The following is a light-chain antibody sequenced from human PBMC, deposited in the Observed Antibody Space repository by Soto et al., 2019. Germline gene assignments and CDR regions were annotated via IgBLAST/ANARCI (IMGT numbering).Light chain of an antibody. CDR2: GAS. J-gene: IGKJ1*01. CDR1: QSINAW. CDR3: QQSSITPRS. Sequence: IQMTQSPSTLSASVGDRVTLTCRASQSINAWLAWYQQKPGKAPNLLIYGASGLQNGVPSRFTGSGSGTEFTLTITGLQPEDFGTYYCQQSSITPRSFGQGTKVDIK. V-gene: IGKV1-5*01.